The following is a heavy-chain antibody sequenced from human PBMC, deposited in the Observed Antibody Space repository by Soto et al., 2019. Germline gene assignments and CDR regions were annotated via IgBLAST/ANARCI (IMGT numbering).Heavy chain of an antibody. CDR1: GGSFSGYY. V-gene: IGHV4-34*01. D-gene: IGHD5-18*01. CDR3: ASGGRYSYGFYY. Sequence: PSETLSLTCAVYGGSFSGYYWGWIRQPPGKGLEWIGEINHSGSTNYNPSLKSRVTISVGTSKNQFSLKLSSVTAADTAVYYCASGGRYSYGFYYWGQGTLVTVSS. J-gene: IGHJ4*02. CDR2: INHSGST.